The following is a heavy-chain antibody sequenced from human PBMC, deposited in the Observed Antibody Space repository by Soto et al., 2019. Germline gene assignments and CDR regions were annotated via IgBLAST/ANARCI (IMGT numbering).Heavy chain of an antibody. D-gene: IGHD2-15*01. Sequence: PGGSLRLSCAASGFTVSSNYMSWVRQAPGKGLEWVSVIYSGGSTYYADSVKGRFTISRDNSKNTLYLQMNSLRAEDTAVYYCARFVVATTKTRFDHWGQGTLVTVSS. CDR1: GFTVSSNY. V-gene: IGHV3-66*01. CDR3: ARFVVATTKTRFDH. J-gene: IGHJ4*02. CDR2: IYSGGST.